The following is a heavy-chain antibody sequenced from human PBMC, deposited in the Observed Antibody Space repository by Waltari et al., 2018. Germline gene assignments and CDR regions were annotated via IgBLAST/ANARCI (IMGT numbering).Heavy chain of an antibody. CDR1: GGSISSYS. D-gene: IGHD6-19*01. CDR3: ARDQGSSGWEAAGVDY. CDR2: IYTSGST. V-gene: IGHV4-4*07. J-gene: IGHJ4*02. Sequence: QVQLQESGPGLVTPSETLSLTCTVSGGSISSYSWSWIRQPAGKGLEWIGRIYTSGSTNYNPSLKSRVTMSVDTSKNQFSLKLSSVTAADTAVYYCARDQGSSGWEAAGVDYWGQGTLVTVSS.